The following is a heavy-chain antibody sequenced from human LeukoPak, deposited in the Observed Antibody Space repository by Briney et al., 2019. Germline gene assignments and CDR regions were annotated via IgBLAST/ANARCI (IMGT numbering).Heavy chain of an antibody. CDR2: INQDGTEK. D-gene: IGHD3-10*01. CDR3: VKVAKYYYGSETYYFFEH. V-gene: IGHV3-7*01. CDR1: GFTFSDYY. Sequence: GGSLRLSCAASGFTFSDYYMSWIRQAPGKGLEWVANINQDGTEKYYVDSVKGRFTISRDNAKNSLDLQMNSLRVEDTGIYYCVKVAKYYYGSETYYFFEHWGQGTPVTASS. J-gene: IGHJ4*02.